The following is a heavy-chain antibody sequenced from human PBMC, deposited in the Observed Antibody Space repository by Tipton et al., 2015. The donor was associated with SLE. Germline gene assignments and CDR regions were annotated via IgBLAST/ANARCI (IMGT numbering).Heavy chain of an antibody. V-gene: IGHV4-30-4*01. J-gene: IGHJ5*02. CDR1: GGSISSGDYY. CDR3: VRGLGEIDYGDYGDL. D-gene: IGHD4-17*01. Sequence: TLSLTCTVSGGSISSGDYYWSWIRQPPGKGLEWIGEISDSEITDYNPSHKSRVNISADTSKNQFSLRLTSVTAADTAVYYCVRGLGEIDYGDYGDLWGQGTLVTVSS. CDR2: ISDSEIT.